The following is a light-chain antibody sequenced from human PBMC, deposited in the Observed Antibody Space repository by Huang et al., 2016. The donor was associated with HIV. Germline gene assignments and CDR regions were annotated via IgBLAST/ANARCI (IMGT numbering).Light chain of an antibody. CDR3: QQRSNWPPFT. J-gene: IGKJ5*01. CDR2: DAS. V-gene: IGKV3-11*01. CDR1: QSVGSY. Sequence: EIVLTQSPATLSLSPGDRATLSCRASQSVGSYLAWYQHKPGQSPRLLIYDASKRATGGPARFSGSGSGPQFTLTISGLGPEDFAVYFCQQRSNWPPFTFGQGTRLEIK.